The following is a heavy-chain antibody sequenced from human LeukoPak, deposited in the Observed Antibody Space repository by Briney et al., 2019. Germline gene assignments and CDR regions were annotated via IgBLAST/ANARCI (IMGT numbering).Heavy chain of an antibody. Sequence: SQTLSLTCTVSGGSISSGSYYWSWIRQPAGKGLEWIGRIYTSGSTNYNPSLKSRATISVDTSKNQFSLKLMSVTAADTAVYYCARGSPLWFGELLSWWFDPCGQGTLVTVSS. V-gene: IGHV4-61*02. J-gene: IGHJ5*02. CDR3: ARGSPLWFGELLSWWFDP. CDR1: GGSISSGSYY. CDR2: IYTSGST. D-gene: IGHD3-10*01.